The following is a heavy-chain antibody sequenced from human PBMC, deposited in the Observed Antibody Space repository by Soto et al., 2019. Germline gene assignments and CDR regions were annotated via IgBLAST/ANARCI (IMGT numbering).Heavy chain of an antibody. J-gene: IGHJ5*02. D-gene: IGHD4-4*01. V-gene: IGHV4-30-4*01. CDR1: GDSLRSGEYY. Sequence: QVQLQESGPGLVKPSQTLSLTCSVSGDSLRSGEYYWTWIRQSPGKGLEWIGFILYGGSTKYNPSLDSRLTMSVDRSKNQSSLRLRSVTAADTAVYFCARGWDTRITVTTTWFDPWGPGTLVTVSS. CDR3: ARGWDTRITVTTTWFDP. CDR2: ILYGGST.